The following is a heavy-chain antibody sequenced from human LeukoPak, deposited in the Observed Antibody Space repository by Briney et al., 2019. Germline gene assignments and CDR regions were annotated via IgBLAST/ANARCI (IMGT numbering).Heavy chain of an antibody. Sequence: SETLSLTCTVSGGSISIYYWSWIRQPAGKGLEWIGRIYASGSTNYNPSLKSRLTMSIDSSKNQFSLILISVTAADTAVYYCARVALITIHENDAFDIWGQGTVVTVSS. CDR3: ARVALITIHENDAFDI. CDR2: IYASGST. V-gene: IGHV4-4*07. D-gene: IGHD3-3*01. CDR1: GGSISIYY. J-gene: IGHJ3*02.